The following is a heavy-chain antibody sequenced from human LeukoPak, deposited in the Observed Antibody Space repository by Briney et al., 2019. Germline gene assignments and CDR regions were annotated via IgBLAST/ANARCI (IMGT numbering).Heavy chain of an antibody. CDR3: ARHSSWYGETDY. CDR1: GGSINNYY. Sequence: KSSETLSLTCTVSGGSINNYYWNWIRQPPGKGLEWIGYIYHSGSTDYNPSLKSRVTISVDTSKNQFSLKLSSVTAADTAVYYCARHSSWYGETDYWGQGTLVTVSS. J-gene: IGHJ4*02. CDR2: IYHSGST. V-gene: IGHV4-59*08. D-gene: IGHD6-13*01.